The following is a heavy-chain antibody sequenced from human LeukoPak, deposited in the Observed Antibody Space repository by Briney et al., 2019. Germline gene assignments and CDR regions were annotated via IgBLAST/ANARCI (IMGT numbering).Heavy chain of an antibody. CDR1: GFTFNNFA. Sequence: GGSLRLSCAASGFTFNNFAMSWVRQAPGRGLEWVSAISGSGGSTYYADSVKGRFTISRDNSKTTLYLQMNSLRAEDTAVYYCAKSTLLTNSGFDYWGQGTLVTVSS. V-gene: IGHV3-23*01. J-gene: IGHJ4*02. CDR3: AKSTLLTNSGFDY. D-gene: IGHD3-9*01. CDR2: ISGSGGST.